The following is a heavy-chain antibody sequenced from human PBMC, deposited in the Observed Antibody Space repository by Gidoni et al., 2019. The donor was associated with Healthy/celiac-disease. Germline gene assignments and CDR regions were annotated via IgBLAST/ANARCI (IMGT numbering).Heavy chain of an antibody. V-gene: IGHV4-61*02. CDR1: GGSISSGSYY. CDR3: ARDHRDYGDYGGGFDY. D-gene: IGHD4-17*01. CDR2: IYTSGST. Sequence: QVQLQESGPGLVTPSQTLSLTCTVSGGSISSGSYYWSWIRQPAGKGLEWLGRIYTSGSTNYNPSLKSRVTISVDTSKNQFSLKLSSVTAADTAVYYCARDHRDYGDYGGGFDYWGQGTLVTVSS. J-gene: IGHJ4*02.